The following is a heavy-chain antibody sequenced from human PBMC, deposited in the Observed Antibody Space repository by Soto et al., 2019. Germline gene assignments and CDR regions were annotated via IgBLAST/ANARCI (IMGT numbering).Heavy chain of an antibody. CDR2: IRSKVYGGTT. CDR1: GFTFVDYA. Sequence: PGGSLSLSCIASGFTFVDYAMSWFRQAPGKGLEWVGFIRSKVYGGTTEYAASVKGRFTISRDDSISIAYLQMSSLKTEDTAVYYCTSTIFGVVIPGGYYYGMDVWGQGTTVTVSS. D-gene: IGHD3-3*01. J-gene: IGHJ6*02. CDR3: TSTIFGVVIPGGYYYGMDV. V-gene: IGHV3-49*03.